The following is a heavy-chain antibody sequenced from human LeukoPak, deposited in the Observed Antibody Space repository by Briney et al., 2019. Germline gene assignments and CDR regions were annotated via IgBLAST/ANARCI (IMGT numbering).Heavy chain of an antibody. CDR1: GFTFSTYS. D-gene: IGHD2-2*01. J-gene: IGHJ4*02. V-gene: IGHV3-48*02. CDR2: ISSSSDNI. Sequence: GGSLRLSCAASGFTFSTYSMNWVRQTPGKGLEWVSYISSSSDNIYYADSVKGRFTISRDNAKNSLYLQMNSLRDEDTAVYYCAREVGYCSSTSCYYFDYWGQGTLVIVSS. CDR3: AREVGYCSSTSCYYFDY.